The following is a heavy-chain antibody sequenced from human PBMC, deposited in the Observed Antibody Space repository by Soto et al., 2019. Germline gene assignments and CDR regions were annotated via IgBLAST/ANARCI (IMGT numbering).Heavy chain of an antibody. D-gene: IGHD2-15*01. V-gene: IGHV4-4*07. J-gene: IGHJ4*02. CDR1: GGSISDYFY. CDR3: AREVRGGFTGIFDQ. Sequence: SETLSLTCTVSGGSISDYFYWRLMRHPAGKGLEWIGRIYADGDTKYNPSLRSRVTMSLDTSKNQFSLRLTSVTAADTAVYFCAREVRGGFTGIFDQWGQGSRVTVSS. CDR2: IYADGDT.